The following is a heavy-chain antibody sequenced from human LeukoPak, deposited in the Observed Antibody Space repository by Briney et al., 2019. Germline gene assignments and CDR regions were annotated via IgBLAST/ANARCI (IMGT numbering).Heavy chain of an antibody. D-gene: IGHD3-9*01. V-gene: IGHV3-21*01. J-gene: IGHJ3*02. CDR2: ISSSSSYI. CDR3: ARYFDRYDAFDI. Sequence: PGGSLRLSCAASGFTFSSYSMNWVRQAPGKGLEWVSSISSSSSYIYYAGSVKGRFTISRDNAKNSLYLQMNSLRAEDTAVYYCARYFDRYDAFDIWGQGTMVTVSS. CDR1: GFTFSSYS.